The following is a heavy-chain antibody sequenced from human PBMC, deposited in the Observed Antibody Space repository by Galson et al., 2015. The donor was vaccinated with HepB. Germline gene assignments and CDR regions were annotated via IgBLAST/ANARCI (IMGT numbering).Heavy chain of an antibody. CDR3: ARCSTSLKSFDP. CDR2: IIPIFGTA. V-gene: IGHV1-69*13. Sequence: SVKVSCKASGGTFSSYAISWVRQAPGQGLEWMGGIIPIFGTANYAQKFQGRVTITADESTSTAYMELSSLRSEDTAVYYCARCSTSLKSFDPWGQGTLVTVSS. CDR1: GGTFSSYA. D-gene: IGHD2-2*01. J-gene: IGHJ5*02.